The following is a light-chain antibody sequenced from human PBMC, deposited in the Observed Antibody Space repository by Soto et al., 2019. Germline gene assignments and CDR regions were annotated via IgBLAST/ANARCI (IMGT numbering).Light chain of an antibody. V-gene: IGLV1-40*01. J-gene: IGLJ2*01. CDR2: GNS. Sequence: QSVLTQPPSVSGAPGQRVPISCTGSSSNIGAGYYVHWYQQLPGSAPKLLIYGNSNRPSGVPDRFSGSKSGTSASLAITGLQAEDEADYYCQSYDSSLSGGDVVFGGGTKVTVL. CDR3: QSYDSSLSGGDVV. CDR1: SSNIGAGYY.